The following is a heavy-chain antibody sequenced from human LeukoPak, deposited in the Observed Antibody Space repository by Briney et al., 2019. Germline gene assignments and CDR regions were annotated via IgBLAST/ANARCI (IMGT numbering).Heavy chain of an antibody. CDR3: ARDDPDYDILTGYPYYFDY. CDR1: GGTFSSYA. Sequence: GASVKVSCKASGGTFSSYAISWVRQAPGQGLEWMGWISAYNGNTNYAQKLQGRVTMTTDTSTITAYMELRSLRSDDTAVYYCARDDPDYDILTGYPYYFDYWGQGTLVTVSS. J-gene: IGHJ4*02. D-gene: IGHD3-9*01. CDR2: ISAYNGNT. V-gene: IGHV1-18*01.